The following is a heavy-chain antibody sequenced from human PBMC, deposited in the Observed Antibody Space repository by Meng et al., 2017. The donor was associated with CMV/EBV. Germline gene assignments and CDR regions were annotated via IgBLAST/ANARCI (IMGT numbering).Heavy chain of an antibody. Sequence: SGFPFGRYALDWVRQDPGRGLERVSAISGSGGSTYSTDSVEGRFTISRDNSKNTVFLQMNSLRADDTAVYYCAKLLLSAAIRGAFDIWGQGTMVTVSS. CDR2: ISGSGGST. CDR3: AKLLLSAAIRGAFDI. V-gene: IGHV3-23*01. J-gene: IGHJ3*02. D-gene: IGHD2-2*01. CDR1: GFPFGRYA.